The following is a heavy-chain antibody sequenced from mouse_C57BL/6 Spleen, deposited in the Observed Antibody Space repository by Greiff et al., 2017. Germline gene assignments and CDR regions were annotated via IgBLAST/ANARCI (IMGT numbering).Heavy chain of an antibody. CDR3: ATDGYYVSFAY. D-gene: IGHD2-3*01. V-gene: IGHV1-64*01. J-gene: IGHJ3*01. CDR2: IHPNSGST. CDR1: GYTFTSYW. Sequence: QVQLKQPGAELVKPGASVKLSCKASGYTFTSYWMHWVKQRPGQGLEWIGMIHPNSGSTNYNETFKSKATLTVDKSSSTAYMQLSSLTSEDSAVXYCATDGYYVSFAYWGQGTLVTVSA.